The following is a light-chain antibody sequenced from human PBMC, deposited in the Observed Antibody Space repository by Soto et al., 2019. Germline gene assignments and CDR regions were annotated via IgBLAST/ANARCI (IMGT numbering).Light chain of an antibody. J-gene: IGKJ1*01. CDR3: QQYGSSRWT. CDR1: QSVSTTY. V-gene: IGKV3-20*01. Sequence: EIVLTQSPGTLSLSPGERATLSCRASQSVSTTYLAWYQQKPGQAPRLLIYGASSRATGIPDRFSGSGSGTDFTLTISSLEPEDFAVYYCQQYGSSRWTFGQGTKWTSN. CDR2: GAS.